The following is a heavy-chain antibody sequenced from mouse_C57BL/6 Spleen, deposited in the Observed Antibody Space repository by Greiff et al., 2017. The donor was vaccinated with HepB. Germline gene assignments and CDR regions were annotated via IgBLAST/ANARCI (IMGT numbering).Heavy chain of an antibody. J-gene: IGHJ3*01. CDR2: IDPSDSYT. V-gene: IGHV1-50*01. D-gene: IGHD1-1*01. Sequence: QVQLKQPGAELVKPGASVKLSCKASGYTFTSYWMQWVKQRPGQGLEWIGEIDPSDSYTNYNQKFKGKATLTVDTSSSTAYMQLSSLTSEDSAVYYCARVPYYGSSYVEEGFAYWGQGTLVTVSA. CDR1: GYTFTSYW. CDR3: ARVPYYGSSYVEEGFAY.